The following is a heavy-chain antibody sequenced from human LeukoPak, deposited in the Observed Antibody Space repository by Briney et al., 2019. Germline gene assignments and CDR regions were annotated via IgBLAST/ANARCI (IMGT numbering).Heavy chain of an antibody. CDR1: GFTFSSYG. D-gene: IGHD5-18*01. J-gene: IGHJ3*02. V-gene: IGHV3-33*01. CDR3: ARDTAMVTDDDAFDI. CDR2: IWYDGSNK. Sequence: PGGSLRLSCAASGFTFSSYGMHWVRQAPGKGLEWVAVIWYDGSNKYYADSVKGRFTISRDNSKNTPYLQMNSLRAEDTAVYYCARDTAMVTDDDAFDIWGQGTMVTVSS.